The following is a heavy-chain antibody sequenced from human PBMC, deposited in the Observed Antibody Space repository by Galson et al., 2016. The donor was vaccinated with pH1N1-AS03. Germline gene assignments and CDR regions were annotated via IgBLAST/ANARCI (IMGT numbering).Heavy chain of an antibody. V-gene: IGHV3-20*04. D-gene: IGHD3-22*01. J-gene: IGHJ4*02. Sequence: SLRLSCAASGFSFGDHYMSWVRQAPGKGLEWVSGINWLGGGTGYADSVKGRFTISRDNAKKSLYLQMNSLRVEDTAFYYCAGYFYDSSGYFKAPVDYWGQGALITVSS. CDR3: AGYFYDSSGYFKAPVDY. CDR2: INWLGGGT. CDR1: GFSFGDHY.